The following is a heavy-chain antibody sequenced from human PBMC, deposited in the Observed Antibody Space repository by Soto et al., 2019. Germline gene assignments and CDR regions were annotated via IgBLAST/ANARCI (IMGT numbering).Heavy chain of an antibody. V-gene: IGHV1-18*01. CDR2: ISAQNDNT. J-gene: IGHJ4*02. CDR1: GYTFTSYG. CDR3: ARGRYGDY. D-gene: IGHD1-1*01. Sequence: QVHLVQSGAEVRKPGASVKVSCKGSGYTFTSYGIAWVRQAPGQGLEWMGWISAQNDNTNYAQKVQGSVAVTRDTSTSTAYMELRNLRSVDTAVYYCARGRYGDYWGQGALVTVSS.